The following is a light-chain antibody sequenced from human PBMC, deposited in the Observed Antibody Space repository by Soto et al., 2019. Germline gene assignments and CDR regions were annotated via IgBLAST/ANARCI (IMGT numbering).Light chain of an antibody. J-gene: IGKJ4*01. CDR1: QGISNR. V-gene: IGKV1-27*01. Sequence: DIQMTQSPSSLAASVGDRVTITCRASQGISNRLAWYQQKPGKAPNLLIYVASTLQSGVPSRFSGSGSGTDFTLSISSLQPEDAATYFCQNYNGGLSFGGGTKVEIK. CDR3: QNYNGGLS. CDR2: VAS.